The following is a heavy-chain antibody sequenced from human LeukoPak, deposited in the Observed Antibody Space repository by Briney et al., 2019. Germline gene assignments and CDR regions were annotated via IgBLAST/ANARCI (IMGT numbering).Heavy chain of an antibody. CDR2: IKQDGSEK. J-gene: IGHJ3*02. V-gene: IGHV3-7*01. D-gene: IGHD2-21*02. CDR1: GFTFSSYW. Sequence: GGSLRLSCAASGFTFSSYWMSWVRQAPGKGLEWVANIKQDGSEKYYVDSVKGRFTISRDNAKTSLYLQMNSLRAEDTAVYYCARGRVVTALGAFDIWGQGTMVTVSS. CDR3: ARGRVVTALGAFDI.